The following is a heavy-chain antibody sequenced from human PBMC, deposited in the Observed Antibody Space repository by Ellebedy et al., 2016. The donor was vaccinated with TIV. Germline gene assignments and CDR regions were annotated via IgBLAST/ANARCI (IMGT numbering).Heavy chain of an antibody. CDR3: ARSRGGDCYSDY. CDR2: ISSSSSYI. D-gene: IGHD2-21*02. Sequence: GESLKISXAASGFTFSSYAMSWVRQAPGKGLEWVSSISSSSSYIYYADSVKGRFTISRDNAKNSLYLQMNSLRAEDTAVYYCARSRGGDCYSDYWGQGTLVTVSS. V-gene: IGHV3-21*01. CDR1: GFTFSSYA. J-gene: IGHJ4*02.